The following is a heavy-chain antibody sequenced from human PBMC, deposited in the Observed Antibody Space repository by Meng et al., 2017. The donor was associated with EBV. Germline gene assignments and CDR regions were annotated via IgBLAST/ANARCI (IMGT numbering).Heavy chain of an antibody. V-gene: IGHV1-69*01. Sequence: QVQLVQSAAELKKPGSSVKVSCKTSGGPFRYYAISWVRQAPGQGLEWLGGFLPRLGAPNYAQKFHGRVKITADESTSTHYMDLSSLRSEDTAIYYCASESGRGYTPDYWGQGTLVTVSS. CDR3: ASESGRGYTPDY. D-gene: IGHD3-10*01. J-gene: IGHJ4*02. CDR1: GGPFRYYA. CDR2: FLPRLGAP.